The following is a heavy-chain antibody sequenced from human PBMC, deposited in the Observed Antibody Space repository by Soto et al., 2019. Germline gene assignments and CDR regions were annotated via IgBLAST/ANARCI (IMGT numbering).Heavy chain of an antibody. CDR3: ARRYAVAGLLYFDY. V-gene: IGHV4-30-2*01. Sequence: LSLTCAVSGGSISSGGYSWSWIRQPPGKGLEWIGYIYHSGSTYYNPSLKSRVTISVDRSKNQFSLKLSSVTAADTAVYYCARRYAVAGLLYFDYWGQGTLVTVSS. D-gene: IGHD1-26*01. CDR1: GGSISSGGYS. J-gene: IGHJ4*02. CDR2: IYHSGST.